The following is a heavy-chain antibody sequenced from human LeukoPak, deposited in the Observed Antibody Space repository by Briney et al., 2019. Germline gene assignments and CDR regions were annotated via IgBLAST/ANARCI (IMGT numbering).Heavy chain of an antibody. CDR1: GGSISSSSYY. V-gene: IGHV4-39*07. J-gene: IGHJ4*02. Sequence: SETMSLTCTVSGGSISSSSYYWGWIRQPPGKGLEWIGSIYYSGSTYYNPSLKSRVTISVDTSKNQFSLKLSSVTAADTAVYYCARMYYYDSSPFDYWGQGTLVTVSS. D-gene: IGHD3-22*01. CDR2: IYYSGST. CDR3: ARMYYYDSSPFDY.